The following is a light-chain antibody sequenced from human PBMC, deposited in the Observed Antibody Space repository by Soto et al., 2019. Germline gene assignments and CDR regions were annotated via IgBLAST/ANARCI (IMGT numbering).Light chain of an antibody. CDR2: GAS. CDR1: QNVATMY. J-gene: IGKJ2*01. CDR3: QQYGSSPRYT. Sequence: ESVLTQSPGALSLSPGETATLSCRASQNVATMYLSWYQQKPGQAPRLLIYGASTRATGIPDRFSGSGSGTDFTLTISRLEPEDFAVYFCQQYGSSPRYTFGQGTKLEIK. V-gene: IGKV3-20*01.